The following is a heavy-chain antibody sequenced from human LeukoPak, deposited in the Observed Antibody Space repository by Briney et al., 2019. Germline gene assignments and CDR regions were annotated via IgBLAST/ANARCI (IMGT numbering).Heavy chain of an antibody. Sequence: SETLSLTCTVSGDSISSYSWSWFRQPPGKALEWIGYIYYSVNTNYNPSLKSRVTISVDTSKNQFSLKLSSVTAADTAVYYCARDVPTGYHDYWGQGTLVTVSS. CDR3: ARDVPTGYHDY. CDR1: GDSISSYS. D-gene: IGHD3-9*01. CDR2: IYYSVNT. V-gene: IGHV4-59*12. J-gene: IGHJ4*02.